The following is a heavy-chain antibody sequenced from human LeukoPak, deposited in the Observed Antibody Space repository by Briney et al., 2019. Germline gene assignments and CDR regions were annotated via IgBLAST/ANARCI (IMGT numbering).Heavy chain of an antibody. CDR2: IYSGGRT. Sequence: GGSLRLSCAASGFTFSSYGVTWVRQAPGKGLEWVSVIYSGGRTYYADSVKGIFTISRDNSKNTLYLQMNSLRAEDTAVYYCARAGSSSSWHQFDYWGQGTLVTVSS. D-gene: IGHD6-13*01. CDR3: ARAGSSSSWHQFDY. V-gene: IGHV3-66*01. J-gene: IGHJ4*02. CDR1: GFTFSSYG.